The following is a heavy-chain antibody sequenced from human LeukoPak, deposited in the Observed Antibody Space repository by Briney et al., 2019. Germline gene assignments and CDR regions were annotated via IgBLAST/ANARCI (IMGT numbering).Heavy chain of an antibody. CDR1: GGSFSGYY. Sequence: SETLSLTCAVYGGSFSGYYWSWIRQPPGKGLEWIGYIYYSGSTNYNPSLKSRVTISVDTSKNQFSLKLSSVTAADTAVHYCARGGSYYPTFYFDYWGQGTLVTVSS. V-gene: IGHV4-59*01. J-gene: IGHJ4*02. CDR3: ARGGSYYPTFYFDY. CDR2: IYYSGST. D-gene: IGHD1-26*01.